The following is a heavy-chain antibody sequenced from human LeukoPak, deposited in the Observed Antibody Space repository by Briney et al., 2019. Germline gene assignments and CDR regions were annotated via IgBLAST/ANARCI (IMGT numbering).Heavy chain of an antibody. J-gene: IGHJ3*02. CDR3: ARDGYYDSSGYSEGYAFDN. CDR2: IYHSGST. CDR1: GGSISSSNW. D-gene: IGHD3-22*01. V-gene: IGHV4-4*02. Sequence: PSETLSLTCAVSGGSISSSNWWSWVRQPPGKGLEWIGEIYHSGSTNYNPSLKSRVTISVDKSKNQFSLKLSSVTAADTAVYYCARDGYYDSSGYSEGYAFDNWGQGTMVTVSS.